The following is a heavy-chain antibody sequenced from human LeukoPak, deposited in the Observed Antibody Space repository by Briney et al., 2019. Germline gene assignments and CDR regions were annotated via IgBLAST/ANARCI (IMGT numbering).Heavy chain of an antibody. J-gene: IGHJ4*02. CDR1: GFTFSNAW. Sequence: PGGSLRLSCAASGFTFSNAWMSWIRQVPGKGLEWVGCISTKTDGGTTDYAAPVKGRFTMSRDDSKNTLYLQMNSLKTEDTAVYYCTTFPDTYSSWMEDYWGQGTLVTVSS. V-gene: IGHV3-15*01. CDR2: ISTKTDGGTT. D-gene: IGHD6-6*01. CDR3: TTFPDTYSSWMEDY.